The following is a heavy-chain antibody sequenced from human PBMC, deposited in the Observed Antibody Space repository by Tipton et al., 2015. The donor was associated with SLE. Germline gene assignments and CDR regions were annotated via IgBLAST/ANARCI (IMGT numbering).Heavy chain of an antibody. Sequence: TLSLTCAVYGESLSGYYWSWIRQPPGKGLEWIGDICQSGSTNYNPSLKSRVTISIDTSKNQFSLKLRSVTAADTAVYYCVRPRGFSRSTSSFALLDRGALVPVS. V-gene: IGHV4-34*01. D-gene: IGHD6-6*01. CDR3: VRPRGFSRSTSSFAL. J-gene: IGHJ2*01. CDR1: GESLSGYY. CDR2: ICQSGST.